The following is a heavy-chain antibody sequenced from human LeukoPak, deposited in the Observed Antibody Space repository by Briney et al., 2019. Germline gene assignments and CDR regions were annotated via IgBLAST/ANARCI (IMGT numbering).Heavy chain of an antibody. Sequence: PGGSLRLSCAASGFTFSSYGMDWVRQAPGKGLEWVAFIRYDGSNKYYADSVKGRFTISRDNSKNTLYLQMNSLRAEDTAVYYCAKDRYGGNNYFDYWGQGTLVTVSS. CDR1: GFTFSSYG. V-gene: IGHV3-30*02. CDR3: AKDRYGGNNYFDY. J-gene: IGHJ4*02. CDR2: IRYDGSNK. D-gene: IGHD4-23*01.